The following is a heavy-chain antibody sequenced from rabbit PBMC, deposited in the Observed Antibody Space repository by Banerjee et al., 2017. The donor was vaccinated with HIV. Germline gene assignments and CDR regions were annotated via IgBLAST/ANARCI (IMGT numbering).Heavy chain of an antibody. J-gene: IGHJ4*01. CDR1: GFTISSSYD. CDR3: VRDSSGWGADLDL. D-gene: IGHD4-1*01. V-gene: IGHV1S45*01. CDR2: IDAGSGGNT. Sequence: QEQLVESGGGLVQPEGSLTLTCTASGFTISSSYDMCWVRQAPGKGLEWIARIDAGSGGNTGYASWAKGRFTISKTSSTTVTLQMTSLTAADTATYFCVRDSSGWGADLDLWGQGTLVTVS.